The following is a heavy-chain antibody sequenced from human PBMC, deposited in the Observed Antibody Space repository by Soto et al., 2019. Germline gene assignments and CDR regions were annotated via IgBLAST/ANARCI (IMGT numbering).Heavy chain of an antibody. CDR1: GGSISTVNYW. CDR3: ARGPSGGKVDS. D-gene: IGHD3-16*01. J-gene: IGHJ4*02. CDR2: IYNGGST. Sequence: QVQLQESGPGLVKPSQTLSLTCTVSGGSISTVNYWWSWIRQSPDMGLEWIGHIYNGGSTYNNPSLASRVTMSVVTTKNQLSLSLSSVSAADTAVYYWARGPSGGKVDSWGQGTLVTVSS. V-gene: IGHV4-30-4*01.